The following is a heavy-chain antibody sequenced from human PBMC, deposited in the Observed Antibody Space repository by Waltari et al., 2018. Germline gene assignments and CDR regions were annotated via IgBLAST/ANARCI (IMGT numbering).Heavy chain of an antibody. V-gene: IGHV1-69*05. CDR1: GGTFSSYA. J-gene: IGHJ6*02. D-gene: IGHD3-10*01. CDR2: IIPIFGTA. CDR3: ASAGSTMVPQVLYYYYGMDV. Sequence: QVQLVQSGAEVKKPGSSVKVSCKASGGTFSSYAISWVRQAPGQGLEWMGGIIPIFGTANYAQKFQGRVTITTDESTSTAYMELSSLRSEDTAVYYCASAGSTMVPQVLYYYYGMDVWGQGTTVTVSS.